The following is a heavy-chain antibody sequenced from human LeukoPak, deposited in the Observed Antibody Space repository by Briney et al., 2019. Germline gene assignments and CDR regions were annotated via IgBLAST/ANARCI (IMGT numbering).Heavy chain of an antibody. CDR1: GYTFTIYA. D-gene: IGHD2-2*01. J-gene: IGHJ6*02. CDR2: INTNTGNP. Sequence: ASVTVSFKASGYTFTIYAMNWVRQAPGQGLEWMGWINTNTGNPTYAQGFTGRFVFSLDTSVSTAYLQISSLKAEDTAVYYCARGGDMYQLLNYYYYGMDVWGQGTTVTVSS. V-gene: IGHV7-4-1*02. CDR3: ARGGDMYQLLNYYYYGMDV.